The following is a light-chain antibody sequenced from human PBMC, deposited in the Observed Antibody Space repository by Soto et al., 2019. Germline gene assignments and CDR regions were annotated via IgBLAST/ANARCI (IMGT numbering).Light chain of an antibody. Sequence: QSVLTQPASVSGSPGQSITISCPGTSSDVGGYNYVSWYQQHPGKAPKLMIYDVSNRPSGVSNRFSGSKSGNTASLTISGLQAEDEADYYCSSYTSSSTPLVFGTGTQLTVL. CDR2: DVS. J-gene: IGLJ1*01. CDR1: SSDVGGYNY. CDR3: SSYTSSSTPLV. V-gene: IGLV2-14*01.